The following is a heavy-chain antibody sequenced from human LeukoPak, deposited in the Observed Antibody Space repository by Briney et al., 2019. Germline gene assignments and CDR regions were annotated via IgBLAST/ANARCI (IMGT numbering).Heavy chain of an antibody. CDR2: IIPIFGTA. Sequence: ASVKVSCKASGGTFSSYAISWVRQAPGQGLEWTGRIIPIFGTANYAQKFQGRVTITADKSTSTAYMELSSLRSEDTAVYYCGRGDYYDSSGCDYWGQGTLVAVSS. CDR3: GRGDYYDSSGCDY. V-gene: IGHV1-69*06. D-gene: IGHD3-22*01. J-gene: IGHJ4*02. CDR1: GGTFSSYA.